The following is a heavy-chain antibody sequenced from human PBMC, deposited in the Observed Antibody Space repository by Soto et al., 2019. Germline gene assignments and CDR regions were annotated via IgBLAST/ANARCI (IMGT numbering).Heavy chain of an antibody. CDR2: IYYSGST. V-gene: IGHV4-31*03. CDR1: GGSISSGGYY. CDR3: ARYCSGGSCYSSHFDY. J-gene: IGHJ4*02. Sequence: QVQLQESGPGLVKPSQTLSLTCTVSGGSISSGGYYWSWIRQHPGKGLEWIGYIYYSGSTYYNPSLQSRVTTSVDTSKNQFSLKLSSVTAADTAVYYCARYCSGGSCYSSHFDYWGQGTLVTVSS. D-gene: IGHD2-15*01.